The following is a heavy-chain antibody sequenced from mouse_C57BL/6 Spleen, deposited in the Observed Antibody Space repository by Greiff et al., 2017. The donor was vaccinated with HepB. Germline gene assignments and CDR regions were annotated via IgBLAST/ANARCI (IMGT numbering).Heavy chain of an antibody. CDR1: GFSLTSYG. Sequence: VQLQQSGPGLVQPSQSLSITCTVSGFSLTSYGVHWVRQSPGKGLEWLGVIWSGGSTDYNAAFISRLSISKDNSKSQVFFKMNRLQAADTAIYYCARGPLDGYYGGFDYWGQGTTLTVSS. CDR3: ARGPLDGYYGGFDY. V-gene: IGHV2-2*01. J-gene: IGHJ2*01. D-gene: IGHD2-3*01. CDR2: IWSGGST.